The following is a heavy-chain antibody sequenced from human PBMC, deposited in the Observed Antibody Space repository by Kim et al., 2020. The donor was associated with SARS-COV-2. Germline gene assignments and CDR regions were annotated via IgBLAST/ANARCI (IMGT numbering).Heavy chain of an antibody. CDR1: GFTFSSYA. D-gene: IGHD6-6*01. Sequence: GGSLRLSCAASGFTFSSYAMHWVRQAPGKGLEWVAVISYDGSNKYYADSVKGRFTISRDNSKNTLYLQMNSLRAEDTAVYYCARDRGIENPYSSSSPDYWGQGTLVTVSS. J-gene: IGHJ4*02. CDR2: ISYDGSNK. V-gene: IGHV3-30-3*01. CDR3: ARDRGIENPYSSSSPDY.